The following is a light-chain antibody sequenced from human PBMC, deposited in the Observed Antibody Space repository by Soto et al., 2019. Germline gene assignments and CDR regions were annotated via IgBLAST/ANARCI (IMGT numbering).Light chain of an antibody. J-gene: IGKJ4*01. V-gene: IGKV4-1*01. Sequence: DIVMTQSPDSLAVSLGERATINCKSSQSVLHSTYNKNYLAWYQQKPGQPPKLLIYWASTRESGVPDRFSASGFGPDFTTTLRSLQAEDGPVYYCQQYRATPPTFRGGTKVESK. CDR2: WAS. CDR1: QSVLHSTYNKNY. CDR3: QQYRATPPT.